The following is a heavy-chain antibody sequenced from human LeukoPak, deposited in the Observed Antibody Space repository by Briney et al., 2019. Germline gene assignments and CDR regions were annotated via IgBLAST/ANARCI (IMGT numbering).Heavy chain of an antibody. CDR3: TDWDAARFDH. Sequence: GGSLRLSCAASGFTFTNAWMNWVRQPPGKGLEWVGRIFSKTDGGATDYAAPVKGRFIISRDDSKNTLYLQMNSLQTEDTAVYYCTDWDAARFDHWGQGSLVTVSS. V-gene: IGHV3-15*01. CDR2: IFSKTDGGAT. D-gene: IGHD1-1*01. J-gene: IGHJ4*02. CDR1: GFTFTNAW.